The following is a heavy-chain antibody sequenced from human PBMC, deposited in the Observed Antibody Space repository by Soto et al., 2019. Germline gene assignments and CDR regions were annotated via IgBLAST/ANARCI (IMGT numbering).Heavy chain of an antibody. CDR1: GGSISSYY. J-gene: IGHJ4*02. CDR2: IYYSGST. Sequence: PSETLSLTCTVSGGSISSYYWSWIRQPPGKGLEWIGYIYYSGSTNYNPSLKSRVTISVDTSKNQFSLKLSSVIAADTAVYYCARGNDYIWGSYRSAYFDYWGQGTLVTVSS. V-gene: IGHV4-59*01. CDR3: ARGNDYIWGSYRSAYFDY. D-gene: IGHD3-16*02.